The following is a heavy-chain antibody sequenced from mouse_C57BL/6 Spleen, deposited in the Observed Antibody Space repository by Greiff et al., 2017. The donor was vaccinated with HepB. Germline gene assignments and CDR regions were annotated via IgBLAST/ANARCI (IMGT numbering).Heavy chain of an antibody. D-gene: IGHD4-1*01. J-gene: IGHJ4*01. CDR3: ARLANWRAMDY. CDR1: GYAFSSSW. Sequence: VQLQQSGPELVKPGASVKISCKASGYAFSSSWMNWVKQRPGKGLEWIGRIYPGDGDTNYNGKFKGKATLTADKSSSTAYMQLSSLTSEDSAVYFCARLANWRAMDYWGQGTSVTVSS. CDR2: IYPGDGDT. V-gene: IGHV1-82*01.